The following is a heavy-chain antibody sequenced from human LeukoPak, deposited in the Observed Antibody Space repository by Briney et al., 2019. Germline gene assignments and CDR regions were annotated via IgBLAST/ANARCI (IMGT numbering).Heavy chain of an antibody. CDR1: GFTFSSYW. CDR3: ARDSFLTISGGWKWFDP. V-gene: IGHV3-74*01. D-gene: IGHD3-3*01. Sequence: GGSLRLSCAASGFTFSSYWMHWVRQAPGKGLVWVSRINNDGSSTAYADSVKGRFTISRDNAKNTLYLQMNSLRAEDTAVYYCARDSFLTISGGWKWFDPWGQGTLVTVSS. CDR2: INNDGSST. J-gene: IGHJ5*02.